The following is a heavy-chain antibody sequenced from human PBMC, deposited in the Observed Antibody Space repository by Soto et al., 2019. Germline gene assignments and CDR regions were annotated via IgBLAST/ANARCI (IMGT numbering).Heavy chain of an antibody. D-gene: IGHD2-15*01. Sequence: QLQLQESGPGLVKPSETLSLTCTVSGGSISSSSYYWGWIRQPPGKGLEWIGSIYYSGSTYYNPSLKSRVTISVDTSKNQCSLKLSSVTAADTAVYYCARYSIVVVVAATPLDAFDIWGQGTMVTVSS. CDR3: ARYSIVVVVAATPLDAFDI. CDR2: IYYSGST. CDR1: GGSISSSSYY. V-gene: IGHV4-39*01. J-gene: IGHJ3*02.